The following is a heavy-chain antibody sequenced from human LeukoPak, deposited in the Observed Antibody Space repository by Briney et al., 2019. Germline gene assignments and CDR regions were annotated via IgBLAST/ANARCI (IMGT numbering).Heavy chain of an antibody. V-gene: IGHV3-21*04. J-gene: IGHJ4*02. CDR2: ISSSSSYI. CDR3: AREGYDILTGYFFYYFDY. D-gene: IGHD3-9*01. Sequence: GGSLRLSCAASGFTFSSYSMNWVRQAPGKGLEWVSSISSSSSYIYYADSVKGRFTISRDNAKNSLYLQMNSLRAEDTALYYCAREGYDILTGYFFYYFDYWGQGTLVTVSS. CDR1: GFTFSSYS.